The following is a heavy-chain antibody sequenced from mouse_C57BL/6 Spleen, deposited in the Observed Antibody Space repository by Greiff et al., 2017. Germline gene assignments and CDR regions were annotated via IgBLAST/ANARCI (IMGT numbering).Heavy chain of an antibody. J-gene: IGHJ4*01. CDR2: IWSDGST. V-gene: IGHV2-6*02. CDR3: ARNYGSSHYYAMDY. D-gene: IGHD1-1*01. CDR1: GFSLTSYG. Sequence: VQVVESGPGLVAPSQSLSITCTVSGFSLTSYGVHWVRQPPGKGLEWLVVIWSDGSTTYNSAPKSRLSISKDNSKSQVFLKMNSLQTDDTAMYYCARNYGSSHYYAMDYWGQGTSVTVSS.